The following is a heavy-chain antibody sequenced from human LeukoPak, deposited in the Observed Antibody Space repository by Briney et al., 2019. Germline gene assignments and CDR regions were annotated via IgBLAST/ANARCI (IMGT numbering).Heavy chain of an antibody. J-gene: IGHJ4*02. D-gene: IGHD1-26*01. V-gene: IGHV4-34*01. CDR3: ARGESRGATGKPKYDY. Sequence: KPSETLSLTCAVYGGSFSGYYWSWIRQPPGKGLEWIGEINHSGSTNYNPSLKSRVTISVDTSKNQFSLKLSSVTAADTAVYYCARGESRGATGKPKYDYWGRGTLVTVSS. CDR1: GGSFSGYY. CDR2: INHSGST.